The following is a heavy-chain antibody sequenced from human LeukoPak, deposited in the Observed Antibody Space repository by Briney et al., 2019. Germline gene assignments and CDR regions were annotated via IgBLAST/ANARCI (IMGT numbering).Heavy chain of an antibody. CDR1: GFTFSSYA. V-gene: IGHV3-23*01. D-gene: IGHD6-19*01. CDR3: AKKSSVAGAGLLDY. Sequence: GGSLRLSCAASGFTFSSYAMSWVRQAPEKGLEWVSSISGSGGSKWFADSVKGRFTISRDNSENTLYLQMNRLRAEDTALYYCAKKSSVAGAGLLDYWGPGTLVTVSS. J-gene: IGHJ4*02. CDR2: ISGSGGSK.